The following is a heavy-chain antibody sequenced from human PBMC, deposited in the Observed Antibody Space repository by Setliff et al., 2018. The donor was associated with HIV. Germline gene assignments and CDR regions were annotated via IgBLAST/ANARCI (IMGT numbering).Heavy chain of an antibody. V-gene: IGHV1-18*01. Sequence: ASVKVSCKASGYTFTSYGISWVRQAPGQGLEWMGWISAYNGNTNYAQKLQGRVTMTTDTSTSTAYMELRSLRSDDTAVYYCARDPKRYYDILTGYPSCYGMDVWGQGTTVTVSS. CDR1: GYTFTSYG. CDR2: ISAYNGNT. J-gene: IGHJ6*02. D-gene: IGHD3-9*01. CDR3: ARDPKRYYDILTGYPSCYGMDV.